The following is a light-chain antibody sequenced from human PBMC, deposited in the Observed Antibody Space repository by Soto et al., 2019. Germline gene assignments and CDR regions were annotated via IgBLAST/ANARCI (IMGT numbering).Light chain of an antibody. J-gene: IGKJ2*01. CDR1: QNISAN. V-gene: IGKV3-15*01. CDR3: QQYNSWPYT. Sequence: EIVLTQSPATLSVSPGERATLSCRASQNISANLAWYQQKPGQAPRFLIFGASTRATGIPPRFRGSGSGTEFTLTISSLQSEDFAVYYCQQYNSWPYTFGQGTKLEIK. CDR2: GAS.